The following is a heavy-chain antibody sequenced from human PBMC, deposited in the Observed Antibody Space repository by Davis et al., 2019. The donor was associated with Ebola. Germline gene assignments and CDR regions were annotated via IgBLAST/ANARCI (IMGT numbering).Heavy chain of an antibody. J-gene: IGHJ4*02. Sequence: PGESLKISCAASGFTFSSYGMHWVRQAPGKGLEWVSAISGSGGSTYYADSVKGRFTISRDNSKNTLYLQMNSLRAEDTAVYYCARGSALFDYWGQGTLVTVSS. CDR1: GFTFSSYG. CDR2: ISGSGGST. V-gene: IGHV3-23*01. CDR3: ARGSALFDY.